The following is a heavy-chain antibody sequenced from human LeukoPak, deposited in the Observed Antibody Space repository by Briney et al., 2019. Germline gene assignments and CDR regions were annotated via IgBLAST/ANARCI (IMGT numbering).Heavy chain of an antibody. V-gene: IGHV4-59*08. CDR3: AKVSDRDSSGYYWGFEY. CDR1: GGSMNNYY. J-gene: IGHJ4*02. Sequence: SETLSLTCTVSGGSMNNYYWTWIRQPPGKGLEWIGYIYYSGSTNYNPSLKSRVTISVDTSRNQFSLKLTSVTAADTAVYYCAKVSDRDSSGYYWGFEYWGQGTLVTVSS. D-gene: IGHD3-22*01. CDR2: IYYSGST.